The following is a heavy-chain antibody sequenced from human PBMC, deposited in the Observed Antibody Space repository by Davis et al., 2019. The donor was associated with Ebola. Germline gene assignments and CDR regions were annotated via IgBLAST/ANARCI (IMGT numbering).Heavy chain of an antibody. V-gene: IGHV5-51*01. J-gene: IGHJ4*02. D-gene: IGHD3-9*01. Sequence: GESLKISCKGSGYSFTTSWIGWVRQMPGKGLEWMGIIYPGDSDIRYNPSFQGQVTISADKSISTAFLQWSSLKASDTAIYYCARILRYPDFWGQGTLVTVSS. CDR3: ARILRYPDF. CDR2: IYPGDSDI. CDR1: GYSFTTSW.